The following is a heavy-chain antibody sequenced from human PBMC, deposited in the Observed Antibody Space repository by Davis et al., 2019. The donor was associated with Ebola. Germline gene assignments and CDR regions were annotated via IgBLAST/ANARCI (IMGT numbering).Heavy chain of an antibody. CDR3: TTDRGIAVRPLFDC. CDR1: AFTLGDAW. CDR2: IKSKSAGGPT. V-gene: IGHV3-15*01. J-gene: IGHJ4*02. D-gene: IGHD6-19*01. Sequence: GGSLRLSCTASAFTLGDAWMGWVRQAPGKGLEWVGRIKSKSAGGPTDHAPPVRGRFIISRDESRNTLYLQMTSLRTEDTAVYFCTTDRGIAVRPLFDCWGQGALVTVSS.